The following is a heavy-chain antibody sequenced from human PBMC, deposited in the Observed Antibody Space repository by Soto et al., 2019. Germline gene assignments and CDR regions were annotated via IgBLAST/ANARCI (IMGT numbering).Heavy chain of an antibody. CDR1: GFTFSSSA. V-gene: IGHV3-30-3*01. Sequence: GGSLRLSCAASGFTFSSSAMHWVRQAPGKGLEWVAVISYDESNKYYADSVKGRFTISRDNSKNTLYLQMNSLRAEDTAVYYCARDFYFALYWGQGTLVTVSS. CDR3: ARDFYFALY. D-gene: IGHD2-21*01. CDR2: ISYDESNK. J-gene: IGHJ4*02.